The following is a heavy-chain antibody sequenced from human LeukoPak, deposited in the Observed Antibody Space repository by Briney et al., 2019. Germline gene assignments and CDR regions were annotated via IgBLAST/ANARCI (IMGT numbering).Heavy chain of an antibody. V-gene: IGHV4-39*01. CDR3: ARRPTGSIAVAGNYFDY. CDR2: IYYSVST. Sequence: PSETLSLPCTVSGDSISSSTYYWGWLRQPPGKGLEWIGNIYYSVSTYYNPSLKSRVTISVDPSKNQFSLKLSSVTAADTAVYYCARRPTGSIAVAGNYFDYWGQGTLVTVSS. D-gene: IGHD6-19*01. CDR1: GDSISSSTYY. J-gene: IGHJ4*02.